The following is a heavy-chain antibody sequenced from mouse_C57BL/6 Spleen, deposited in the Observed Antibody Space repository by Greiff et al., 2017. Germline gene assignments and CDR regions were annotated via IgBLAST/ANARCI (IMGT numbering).Heavy chain of an antibody. CDR1: GYTFTSYW. CDR3: ATTVVPDWYFDV. J-gene: IGHJ1*03. V-gene: IGHV1-55*01. Sequence: QVQLQQPGAELVKPGASVKMSCKASGYTFTSYWITWVKQRPGQGLEWIGDIYPGSGSTNYNEKFKSKATLTVDTSSSTAYMQLSSLTSEDSAVYYCATTVVPDWYFDVWGKGTTVTVSS. D-gene: IGHD1-1*01. CDR2: IYPGSGST.